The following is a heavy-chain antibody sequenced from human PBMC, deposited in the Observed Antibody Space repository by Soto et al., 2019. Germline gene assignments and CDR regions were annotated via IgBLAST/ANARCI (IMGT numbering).Heavy chain of an antibody. J-gene: IGHJ4*02. Sequence: QVQLVESGGGVVQPGRSLRLSCAASGFTFSSYAMHWVRQAPGKGLEWVAVISYDGSNKYYADSVKGRFTISRDNSKNTLYLRMNSLRAEDTAVYYCARDPGGAVVIDYWGQGTLVTVSS. CDR3: ARDPGGAVVIDY. CDR1: GFTFSSYA. D-gene: IGHD2-15*01. CDR2: ISYDGSNK. V-gene: IGHV3-30-3*01.